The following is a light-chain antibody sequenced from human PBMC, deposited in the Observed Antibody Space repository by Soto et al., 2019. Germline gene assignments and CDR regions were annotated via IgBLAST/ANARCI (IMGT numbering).Light chain of an antibody. Sequence: EIGLTRLPSTLSLSPGEKPTLPSRGSQSVGSSSLAWYQQRRGQAPRLLIHGASSRATGIPDRFSGSGSGTDFTLTISRLEPEDFAVFYCQHYDSLPITFGQGTRLEIK. J-gene: IGKJ5*01. V-gene: IGKV3-20*01. CDR2: GAS. CDR3: QHYDSLPIT. CDR1: QSVGSSS.